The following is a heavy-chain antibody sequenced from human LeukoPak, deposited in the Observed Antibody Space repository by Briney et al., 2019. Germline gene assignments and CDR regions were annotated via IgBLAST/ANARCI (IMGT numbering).Heavy chain of an antibody. Sequence: SETLSLTCTVSGGSISSGGYSWSWIRQHPGKGLEWIGYIYYSGSTYYNPSLKSRVTISVDTSKNQFSLKLSSVTAADTAVYYCARGIVVVVAATRVWFDPWGQGTLVTVSS. D-gene: IGHD2-15*01. CDR2: IYYSGST. J-gene: IGHJ5*02. CDR3: ARGIVVVVAATRVWFDP. V-gene: IGHV4-31*03. CDR1: GGSISSGGYS.